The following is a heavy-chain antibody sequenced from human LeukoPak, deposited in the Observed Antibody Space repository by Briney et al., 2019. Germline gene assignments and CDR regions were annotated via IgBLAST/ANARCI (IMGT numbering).Heavy chain of an antibody. J-gene: IGHJ4*02. D-gene: IGHD1-26*01. CDR3: AHIVGATYVFSGYFDY. Sequence: GGSLRLSCAASGFTFSSYAMHWVRQAPGKGLKWVAVISYDGSNKYYADSVKGRFTISRDDSKNTLYPQMNSLRAEDTAVYYCAHIVGATYVFSGYFDYWGQGTLVTVSS. CDR1: GFTFSSYA. V-gene: IGHV3-30-3*01. CDR2: ISYDGSNK.